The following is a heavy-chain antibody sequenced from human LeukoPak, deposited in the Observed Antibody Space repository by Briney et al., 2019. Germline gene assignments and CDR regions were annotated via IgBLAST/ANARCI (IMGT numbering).Heavy chain of an antibody. CDR3: ARDWSPSSMAYGDYYFDY. V-gene: IGHV1-8*01. J-gene: IGHJ4*02. D-gene: IGHD3-10*01. Sequence: ASVKVSCKASGYTFTSYDINWVRQATGQGLEWMGWMNPNSGNTGYAQKFQGRVTMTRNTSISTAYMELSSLRSEDTAVYYCARDWSPSSMAYGDYYFDYWGQGTLVTVSS. CDR1: GYTFTSYD. CDR2: MNPNSGNT.